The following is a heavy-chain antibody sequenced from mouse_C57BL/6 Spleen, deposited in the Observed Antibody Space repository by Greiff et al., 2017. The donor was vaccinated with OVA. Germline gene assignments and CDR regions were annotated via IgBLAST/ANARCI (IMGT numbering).Heavy chain of an antibody. CDR2: ISYDGSN. V-gene: IGHV3-6*01. Sequence: EVQRVESGPGLVKPSQSLSLTCSVTGYSITSGYYWNWIRQFPGNKLEWMGYISYDGSNNYNPSLKNRISITRDTSKNQFFLKLNSVTTEDTATYYCAREDYGSSYYFDYWGQGTTLTVSS. D-gene: IGHD1-1*01. CDR3: AREDYGSSYYFDY. CDR1: GYSITSGYY. J-gene: IGHJ2*01.